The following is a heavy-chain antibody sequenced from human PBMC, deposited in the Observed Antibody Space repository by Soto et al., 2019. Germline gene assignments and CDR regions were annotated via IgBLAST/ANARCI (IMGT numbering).Heavy chain of an antibody. V-gene: IGHV3-23*01. CDR3: AKLPQGDYYDSSGYYGAFDI. D-gene: IGHD3-22*01. J-gene: IGHJ3*02. Sequence: AGGSLRLSCAASGFTFSSYAMSWVRQAPGKGLEWVSAISGSGGSTYYADSVKGRFTISRDNSKNTLYLQMNSLRAEDTAVYYCAKLPQGDYYDSSGYYGAFDIWGQGTMVTVSS. CDR2: ISGSGGST. CDR1: GFTFSSYA.